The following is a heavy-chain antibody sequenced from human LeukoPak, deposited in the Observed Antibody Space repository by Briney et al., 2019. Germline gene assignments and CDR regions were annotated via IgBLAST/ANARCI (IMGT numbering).Heavy chain of an antibody. Sequence: GGYLRLSCAASGFTFSSYAMSWVRQAPGKGLEWVSAISGSGGSTYYADSVKGRFTISRDNSKNTLYLQMSRLRVEDTAVYYCVKASYSDTWHHDYWGQGTLVTVSS. CDR3: VKASYSDTWHHDY. D-gene: IGHD6-13*01. CDR1: GFTFSSYA. V-gene: IGHV3-23*01. J-gene: IGHJ4*02. CDR2: ISGSGGST.